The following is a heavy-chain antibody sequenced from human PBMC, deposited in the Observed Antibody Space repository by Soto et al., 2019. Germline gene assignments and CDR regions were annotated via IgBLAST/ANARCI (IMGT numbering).Heavy chain of an antibody. Sequence: SETLSLSCTVSGGSISSGGYYWSWIRQHPGKGLEWIGYIYYSGSTYYNPSLKSRVTISVDTSKNQFSLKLSSVTAADTAVYYCARFPQRGYSGYDLLYDAFEIWGQGTMVTVSS. J-gene: IGHJ3*02. CDR2: IYYSGST. CDR3: ARFPQRGYSGYDLLYDAFEI. D-gene: IGHD5-12*01. V-gene: IGHV4-31*03. CDR1: GGSISSGGYY.